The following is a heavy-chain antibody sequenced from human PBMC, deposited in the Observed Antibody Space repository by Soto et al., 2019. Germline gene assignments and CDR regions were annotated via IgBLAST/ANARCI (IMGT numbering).Heavy chain of an antibody. CDR3: ASSIAAAGQNWFDP. D-gene: IGHD6-13*01. CDR1: GFTFSSYA. Sequence: QEQLVESGGGVVQPGRSLRLSCAASGFTFSSYAMHWVRQAPGKGLEWVAVISYDGSNKYYADSVKGRFTISRDNSKNTLYLQMNSLRAEDTAVYYCASSIAAAGQNWFDPWGQGTLVTVSS. V-gene: IGHV3-30-3*01. J-gene: IGHJ5*02. CDR2: ISYDGSNK.